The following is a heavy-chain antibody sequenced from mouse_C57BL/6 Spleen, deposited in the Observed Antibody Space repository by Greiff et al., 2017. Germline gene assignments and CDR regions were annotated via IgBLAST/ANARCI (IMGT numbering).Heavy chain of an antibody. CDR2: IYPRSGNT. D-gene: IGHD1-1*01. CDR3: ARDYGSSYDYFDY. J-gene: IGHJ2*01. V-gene: IGHV1-81*01. CDR1: GYTFTSYG. Sequence: VQLQQSGAELARPGASVKLSCKASGYTFTSYGISWVKQRTGQGLEWIGEIYPRSGNTYYNEKFKGKATLTADKSSSTAYMELRSLTSEDSAVXFCARDYGSSYDYFDYWGQGTTLTVSS.